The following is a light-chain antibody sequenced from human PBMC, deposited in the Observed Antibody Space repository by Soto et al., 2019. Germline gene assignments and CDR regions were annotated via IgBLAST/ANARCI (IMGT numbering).Light chain of an antibody. J-gene: IGKJ1*01. CDR1: QSVSSY. CDR2: DAS. V-gene: IGKV3-11*01. CDR3: QQRSNWPRT. Sequence: EIVLTQSPATLSLSPGERATLSCRASQSVSSYLAWYQQKPGQAPRLLIYDASNRATGIPARFSGSGSGTDFPLTISLLEPEDFAFYYCQQRSNWPRTFGQGTKVEIK.